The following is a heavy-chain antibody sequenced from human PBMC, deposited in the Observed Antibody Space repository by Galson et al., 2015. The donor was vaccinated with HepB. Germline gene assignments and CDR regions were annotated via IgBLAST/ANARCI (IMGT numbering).Heavy chain of an antibody. CDR3: AREDLHYGDLCFDY. V-gene: IGHV1-18*04. D-gene: IGHD4-17*01. CDR2: ISAYNGNT. J-gene: IGHJ4*02. Sequence: SVKVSCKASGYTFTSYGISWVRQAPGQGLEWMGWISAYNGNTNYAQKLQGRVTMTTDTSTSTAYMELRSLRSDDTAVYYCAREDLHYGDLCFDYWGQGTLVTVSS. CDR1: GYTFTSYG.